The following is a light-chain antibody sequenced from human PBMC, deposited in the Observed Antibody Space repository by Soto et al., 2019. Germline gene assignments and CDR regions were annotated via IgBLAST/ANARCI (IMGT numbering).Light chain of an antibody. Sequence: DIQMTQSPSSLSASVGDRVTITCRASQSIGSYLNWYQQAPGRAPKFLISAASSLQSGVPSRFSGSGSGTDFSLTISSLQPEDFVTYFCHQSCYTPLTFGGWIKVEIQ. V-gene: IGKV1-39*01. CDR2: AAS. J-gene: IGKJ4*02. CDR1: QSIGSY. CDR3: HQSCYTPLT.